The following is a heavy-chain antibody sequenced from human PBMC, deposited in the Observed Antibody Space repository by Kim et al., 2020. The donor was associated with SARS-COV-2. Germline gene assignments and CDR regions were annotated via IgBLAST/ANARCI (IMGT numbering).Heavy chain of an antibody. CDR2: INNNGGTT. CDR1: GFTFSSYA. V-gene: IGHV3-64D*06. Sequence: GGSLRLSCSASGFTFSSYAMYWVRQAPGKGLEFVSSINNNGGTTYYANSVKGRFTISRDNSKNTLHLQMSSLRPEDTALYYCVKDAREATAKGYFDYWGQGTLVTVSS. CDR3: VKDAREATAKGYFDY. D-gene: IGHD1-1*01. J-gene: IGHJ4*02.